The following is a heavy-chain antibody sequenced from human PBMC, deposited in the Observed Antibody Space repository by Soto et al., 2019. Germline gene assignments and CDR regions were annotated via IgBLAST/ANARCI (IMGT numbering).Heavy chain of an antibody. V-gene: IGHV1-69*13. CDR3: ARARLLIWSGNLYYFDY. J-gene: IGHJ4*02. CDR2: IIPIFGTA. CDR1: GGTFSSYA. D-gene: IGHD3-3*01. Sequence: ASVKVCCKASGGTFSSYAISWVRQAPGQGLEWMGGIIPIFGTANYAQKFQGRVTITADESTSTAYMELSSLRSEDTAVYYCARARLLIWSGNLYYFDYWGQGTLVTVSS.